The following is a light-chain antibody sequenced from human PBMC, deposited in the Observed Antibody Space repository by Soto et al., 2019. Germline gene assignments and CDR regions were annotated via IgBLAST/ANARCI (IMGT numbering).Light chain of an antibody. CDR3: QQYSSSLLT. CDR2: DAS. Sequence: DIQMTQSPSTLSASVGDRVTITCRASQSVRSWLAWYQQKPGRAPKFLIYDASSLESGVPSRFSGNGSGTEFTLTISSLQPDDLAIYYCQQYSSSLLTFGGGTKVDIK. CDR1: QSVRSW. J-gene: IGKJ4*01. V-gene: IGKV1-5*01.